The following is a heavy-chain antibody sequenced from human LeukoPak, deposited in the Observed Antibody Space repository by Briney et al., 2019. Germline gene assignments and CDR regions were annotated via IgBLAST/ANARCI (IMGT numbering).Heavy chain of an antibody. J-gene: IGHJ2*01. CDR2: ISSSSSTI. D-gene: IGHD1-7*01. CDR1: GFTFSSYS. V-gene: IGHV3-48*04. CDR3: ARSTGTKRMWYFDL. Sequence: GGSLRLSCAASGFTFSSYSMNWVRQAPGKGLEWVSYISSSSSTIYYADSVKGRFTISRDNAKNSLYLQMNSLRAEDTAVYYCARSTGTKRMWYFDLWGRGTLVTVSS.